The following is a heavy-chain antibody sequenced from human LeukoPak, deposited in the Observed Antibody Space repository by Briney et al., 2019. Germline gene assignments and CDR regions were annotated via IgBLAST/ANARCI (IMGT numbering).Heavy chain of an antibody. CDR3: ARDQLLWFGELFEGYRAWDY. CDR2: IIPILGIA. V-gene: IGHV1-69*04. J-gene: IGHJ4*02. Sequence: SVKVSCKASGGTFSSYAISWVRQAPGQGLEWMGRIIPILGIANYAQKFQGRVTMTTDTSTSTAYMELRSLRSDDTAVYYCARDQLLWFGELFEGYRAWDYWGQGTLVTVSS. D-gene: IGHD3-10*01. CDR1: GGTFSSYA.